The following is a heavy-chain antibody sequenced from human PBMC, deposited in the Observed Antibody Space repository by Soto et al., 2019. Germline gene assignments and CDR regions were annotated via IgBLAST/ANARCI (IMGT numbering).Heavy chain of an antibody. CDR3: AHRRSTYYYDSTFDP. CDR2: ICWDDDK. CDR1: GFSLSTSGVG. Sequence: QITLKESGPTLVKPTQTLTLTCTFSGFSLSTSGVGVGWIRQPPGKALEWLALICWDDDKRYSPSLNSRLTNTKDTSKNQAVLTMTNMDPLDTATYYGAHRRSTYYYDSTFDPWGQGTLVTVSS. D-gene: IGHD3-22*01. V-gene: IGHV2-5*02. J-gene: IGHJ5*02.